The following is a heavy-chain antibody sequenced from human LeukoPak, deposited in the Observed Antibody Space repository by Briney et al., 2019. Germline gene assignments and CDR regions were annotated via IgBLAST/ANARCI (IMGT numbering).Heavy chain of an antibody. V-gene: IGHV3-66*01. CDR3: ASVAHSHFVSGKYYYDKDV. J-gene: IGHJ6*02. CDR2: MYTDGQT. D-gene: IGHD3-10*01. CDR1: GFTVSNNY. Sequence: GGSLRLSCAASGFTVSNNYISWVRQAPGKGLECVAFMYTDGQTSYADSVKGGFTISRGDSENTVSLQMVNLRVEDTAVYYCASVAHSHFVSGKYYYDKDVWGQGTTVTVSS.